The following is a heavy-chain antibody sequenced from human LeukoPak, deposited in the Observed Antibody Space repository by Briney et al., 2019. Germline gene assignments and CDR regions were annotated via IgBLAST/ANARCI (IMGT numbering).Heavy chain of an antibody. D-gene: IGHD3-10*01. Sequence: GGSLRLSCAASGFTFSSYSMNWVRQAPGKGLEWVSYISSSSSTIYYADSVKGRFTISRDNAKNSLYLQMNSLRAEDTAVYYCARDTRITMVRGSYGMDVWGQGTTVTVSS. CDR2: ISSSSSTI. V-gene: IGHV3-48*04. J-gene: IGHJ6*02. CDR1: GFTFSSYS. CDR3: ARDTRITMVRGSYGMDV.